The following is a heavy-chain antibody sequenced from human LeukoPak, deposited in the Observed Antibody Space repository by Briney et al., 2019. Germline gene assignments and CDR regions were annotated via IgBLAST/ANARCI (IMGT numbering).Heavy chain of an antibody. Sequence: GSLRLSCAASGFTFGSYDMNWVRQAPGKGLEWVSYITSSSNTIDYADPVKGRFTISRDNAKNSLYLQMNSLRAEDTAVYYCARRFDCWGQGTLVTVSS. CDR2: ITSSSNTI. J-gene: IGHJ4*02. V-gene: IGHV3-48*01. CDR1: GFTFGSYD. CDR3: ARRFDC.